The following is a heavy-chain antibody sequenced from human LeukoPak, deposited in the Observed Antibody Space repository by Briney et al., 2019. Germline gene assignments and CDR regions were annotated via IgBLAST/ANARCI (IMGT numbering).Heavy chain of an antibody. J-gene: IGHJ4*02. CDR2: INPSGGST. CDR3: ARDGYTGGFDY. CDR1: VYTFTSYY. V-gene: IGHV1-46*01. D-gene: IGHD5-24*01. Sequence: ASVKVSCKASVYTFTSYYMHWVRQAPGQGLEWMGIINPSGGSTSYAQKFQGRVTMTRDTSTSTVYMELSSLRSEDTAVYYCARDGYTGGFDYWGQGTLVTVSS.